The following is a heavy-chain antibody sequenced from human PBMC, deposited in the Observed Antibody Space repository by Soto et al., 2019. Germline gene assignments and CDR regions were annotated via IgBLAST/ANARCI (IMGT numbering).Heavy chain of an antibody. CDR1: GGSISSGGYY. Sequence: SETLSLTCTVSGGSISSGGYYWTWIRQHPGKGLEWIAYIYHSGYTFYNPSLKSRVTMSVDTSKNQFSLKLRSVTAADTAVYYCARWEGLGSDYYYYAMDVWGQGTTVTVSS. V-gene: IGHV4-31*03. CDR3: ARWEGLGSDYYYYAMDV. CDR2: IYHSGYT. J-gene: IGHJ6*02. D-gene: IGHD1-26*01.